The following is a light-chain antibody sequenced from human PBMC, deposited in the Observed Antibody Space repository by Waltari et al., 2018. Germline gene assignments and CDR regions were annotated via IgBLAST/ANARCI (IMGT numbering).Light chain of an antibody. CDR1: SSDVGAYDY. CDR3: FSYRRSSTWV. J-gene: IGLJ3*02. V-gene: IGLV2-14*03. Sequence: QSALTQPASVSGSPGQSITISCTGTSSDVGAYDYVSWYQQHPGKAPKLLIYDVTKRPSGVSNRFSGSKSANTASLTISGLQAEDEADYYCFSYRRSSTWVFGEGTKLTVL. CDR2: DVT.